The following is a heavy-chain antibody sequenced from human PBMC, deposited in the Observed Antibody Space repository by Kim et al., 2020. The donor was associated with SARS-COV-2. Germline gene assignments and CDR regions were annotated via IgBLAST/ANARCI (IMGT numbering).Heavy chain of an antibody. CDR2: ISYDGSNK. V-gene: IGHV3-30*18. D-gene: IGHD3-3*01. J-gene: IGHJ4*02. CDR1: GFTFSSYG. Sequence: GGSLRLSCAASGFTFSSYGMHWVRQAPGKGLEWVAVISYDGSNKYYADSVKGRFTISRDNSKNTLYLQMNSLRAEDTAVYYCAKGTPPSDYDFWSGSPVLFDYWGQGTLVTVSS. CDR3: AKGTPPSDYDFWSGSPVLFDY.